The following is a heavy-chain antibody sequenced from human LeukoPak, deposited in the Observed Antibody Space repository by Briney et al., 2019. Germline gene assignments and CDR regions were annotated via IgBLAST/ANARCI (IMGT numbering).Heavy chain of an antibody. D-gene: IGHD2-15*01. CDR1: GFTFSSYG. CDR2: IRYDGSNK. J-gene: IGHJ4*02. V-gene: IGHV3-30*02. Sequence: GGSLRLSCAASGFTFSSYGMHWVRQAPGKGLEWVAFIRYDGSNKYYADSVKGRFTISRDNSKNTLYLQMNSLRAEDTAVYYCARDPQYCSGGSCYSFDYWGQGTLVTVSS. CDR3: ARDPQYCSGGSCYSFDY.